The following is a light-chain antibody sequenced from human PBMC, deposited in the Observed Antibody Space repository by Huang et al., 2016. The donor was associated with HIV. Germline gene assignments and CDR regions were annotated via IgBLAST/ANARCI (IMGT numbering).Light chain of an antibody. CDR1: QSLVHTDGNTH. V-gene: IGKV2-30*02. J-gene: IGKJ2*01. CDR3: MQGTHWPYT. CDR2: KVS. Sequence: DVVMTQSPLSLPVTLGQPASISCRSGQSLVHTDGNTHLNWYQQRPGQSPRRLMYKVSNRDSGVPDRVSGSGSGTDFTLRISRVEAEDVGVYYCMQGTHWPYTFGQGTKLEIK.